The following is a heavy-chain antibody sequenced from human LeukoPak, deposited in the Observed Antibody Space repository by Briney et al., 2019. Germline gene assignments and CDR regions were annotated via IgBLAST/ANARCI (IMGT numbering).Heavy chain of an antibody. V-gene: IGHV4-38-2*02. J-gene: IGHJ2*01. D-gene: IGHD2-8*01. CDR2: TYHSGST. Sequence: SETLSLTCTVSCYFISCGYYWGWLRPPPGKGLEWIGSTYHSGSTYSNTSLKSRVTISVSPSKDQFSLKLNALAAADTAVYYCASRYCTNGVSAPNWYFDLWGRGTLVTVSS. CDR1: CYFISCGYY. CDR3: ASRYCTNGVSAPNWYFDL.